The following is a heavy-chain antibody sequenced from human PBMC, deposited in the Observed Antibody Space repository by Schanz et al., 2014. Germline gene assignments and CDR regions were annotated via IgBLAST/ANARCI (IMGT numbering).Heavy chain of an antibody. V-gene: IGHV3-33*06. CDR2: VCYDGSKK. Sequence: LVESGGGVVQPWRSLRLSCAASGFTFSSYGMHWVRQVPGKGLEWVAVVCYDGSKKYYADSVKGRFTTSRDNSKNTMYLQMNSLRAEDTAVYYCVKDLQRELLRDDHYYGMDVWGQGTTVTVSS. CDR1: GFTFSSYG. CDR3: VKDLQRELLRDDHYYGMDV. D-gene: IGHD1-26*01. J-gene: IGHJ6*02.